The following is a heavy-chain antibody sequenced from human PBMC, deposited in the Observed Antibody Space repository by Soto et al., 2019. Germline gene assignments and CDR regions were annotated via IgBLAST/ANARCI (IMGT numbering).Heavy chain of an antibody. CDR3: ASLYSSSWYLRGSSHY. CDR2: IYYSGST. Sequence: QLQLQESGPGLVKPSETLSLTCTVSGGSISSSSYYWGWIRQPPGKGLEWIGSIYYSGSTYYNPSLKSRVTISVDTSKNQYSLKLSSVTAADTAVYYCASLYSSSWYLRGSSHYWGQGTLVTVSS. J-gene: IGHJ4*02. CDR1: GGSISSSSYY. V-gene: IGHV4-39*01. D-gene: IGHD6-13*01.